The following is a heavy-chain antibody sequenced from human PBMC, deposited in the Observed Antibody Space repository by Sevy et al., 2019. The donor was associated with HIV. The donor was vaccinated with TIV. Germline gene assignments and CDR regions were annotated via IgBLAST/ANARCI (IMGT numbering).Heavy chain of an antibody. V-gene: IGHV3-33*01. D-gene: IGHD4-17*01. J-gene: IGHJ4*02. CDR2: IWFDGSNT. Sequence: GGSLRLSCAASGFTFSTYGMHWVRQAPGKGLEWVAVIWFDGSNTYYADSVQGRFTISRDIANNTLHLQINSLRAEDTAVYYCERDLEFYNYGDYGPAFMPDYWGQGTLVTVSS. CDR3: ERDLEFYNYGDYGPAFMPDY. CDR1: GFTFSTYG.